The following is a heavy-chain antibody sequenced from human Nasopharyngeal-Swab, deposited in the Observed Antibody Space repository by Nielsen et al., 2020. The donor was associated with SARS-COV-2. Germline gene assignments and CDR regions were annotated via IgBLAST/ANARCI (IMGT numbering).Heavy chain of an antibody. CDR1: GYTLTGYY. CDR3: AREGTHYDTSGYFPDY. Sequence: ASVKVSCKASGYTLTGYYMHWVRQAPGQGLEWMGWMNPHNGGTNYEQKFQGRVTMTRDTSISTGYMELRSLRSGDTAVYYCAREGTHYDTSGYFPDYSGQGTLVTVSS. V-gene: IGHV1-2*02. D-gene: IGHD3-22*01. J-gene: IGHJ4*02. CDR2: MNPHNGGT.